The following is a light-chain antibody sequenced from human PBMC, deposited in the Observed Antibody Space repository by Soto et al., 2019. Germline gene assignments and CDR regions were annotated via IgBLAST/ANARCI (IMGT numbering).Light chain of an antibody. Sequence: EIVMTQSPATLSVSPGERLTLSCRASQSVNSNLAWYQQKPGQAPRLLIYGASTRATDIPARFSGSGSGTEFTLTISSLQSEDFAIYYCQQYNKRWTFGQGTKVEIK. CDR3: QQYNKRWT. CDR1: QSVNSN. CDR2: GAS. V-gene: IGKV3-15*01. J-gene: IGKJ1*01.